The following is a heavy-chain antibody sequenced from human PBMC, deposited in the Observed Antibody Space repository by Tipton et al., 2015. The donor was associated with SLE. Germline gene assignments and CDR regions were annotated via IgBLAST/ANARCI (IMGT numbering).Heavy chain of an antibody. V-gene: IGHV4-4*08. J-gene: IGHJ4*02. Sequence: TLSLTCSVSGHSVTIYSWSWIRQTPLKGLEWIGYVSNTGGTNYNPPLKSRVTMSVDTSKNQFSLNLRSVTASDAAVYYCAREKGYNWPFDFWGQGTLVTVSS. CDR1: GHSVTIYS. CDR2: VSNTGGT. CDR3: AREKGYNWPFDF. D-gene: IGHD5-24*01.